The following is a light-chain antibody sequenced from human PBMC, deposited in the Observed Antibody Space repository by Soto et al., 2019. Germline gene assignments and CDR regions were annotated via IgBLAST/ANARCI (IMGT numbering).Light chain of an antibody. CDR1: RSNIGSNP. Sequence: QPVLTQPPSASGTPGQTVTISCSGTRSNIGSNPVQWYLQLPGTAPKLLIYRDNEQPSGVPDRFSGSKSGTSASLAISGLQSEDEADYHCATWDDGLYGPVFGGGTKVTVL. CDR2: RDN. J-gene: IGLJ3*02. CDR3: ATWDDGLYGPV. V-gene: IGLV1-44*01.